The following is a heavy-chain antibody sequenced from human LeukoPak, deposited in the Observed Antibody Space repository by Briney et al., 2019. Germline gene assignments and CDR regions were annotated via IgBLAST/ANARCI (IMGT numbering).Heavy chain of an antibody. Sequence: GSLRLSCAASGFTVSSNYMSWVRQAPGKGLEWVSVIYSGGSTYYADSVKGRFTISRHNSKNTLYLQMNSLRAEDTAVYYCARGPNYYYYGMDVWGQGTTVTVSS. J-gene: IGHJ6*02. CDR3: ARGPNYYYYGMDV. CDR1: GFTVSSNY. V-gene: IGHV3-53*04. CDR2: IYSGGST.